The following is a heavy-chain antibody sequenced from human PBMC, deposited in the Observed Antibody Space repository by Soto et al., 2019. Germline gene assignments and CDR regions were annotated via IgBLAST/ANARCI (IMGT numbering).Heavy chain of an antibody. Sequence: QVQLQESGPGLVKPSQTLSLTCTVSGGSISSGDYYWSWIRQPPGKGLEWIGYILYSGTTNYNPSRERRLTKSVDTSKNQFSLKLTSVTAADTAVYYWARNGALDYWGRGTLVTVSS. CDR3: ARNGALDY. CDR2: ILYSGTT. V-gene: IGHV4-30-4*01. J-gene: IGHJ4*02. D-gene: IGHD2-8*01. CDR1: GGSISSGDYY.